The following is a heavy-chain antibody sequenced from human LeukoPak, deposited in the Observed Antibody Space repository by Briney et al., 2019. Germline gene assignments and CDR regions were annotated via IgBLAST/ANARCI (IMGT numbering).Heavy chain of an antibody. CDR1: GFTFSSYA. D-gene: IGHD4-23*01. CDR2: ISGSGGST. CDR3: AKGLTVVTRRAGGLVY. Sequence: LTGGSLRLSCAASGFTFSSYAMSWVRQAPGKGLEWVSAISGSGGSTYYADSVKGRFTISRDNSKNTLYLQMNSLRAEDTAVYYCAKGLTVVTRRAGGLVYWGQGTLVTVSS. V-gene: IGHV3-23*01. J-gene: IGHJ4*02.